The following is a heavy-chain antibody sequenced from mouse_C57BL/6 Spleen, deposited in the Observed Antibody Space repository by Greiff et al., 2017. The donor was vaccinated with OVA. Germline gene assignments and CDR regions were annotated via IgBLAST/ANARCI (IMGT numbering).Heavy chain of an antibody. Sequence: QVQLKQPGAELVMPWASVKLSCKASGYTFTSYWMHWVKQRPGQGLEWIGEIDPSDSYTNYNQKFKGKSTLTVDKSSSTAYMQLSSLTSEDAAVYCCARKDYGSSHIAYWGQGTLVTVSA. CDR3: ARKDYGSSHIAY. J-gene: IGHJ3*01. V-gene: IGHV1-69*01. CDR2: IDPSDSYT. CDR1: GYTFTSYW. D-gene: IGHD1-1*01.